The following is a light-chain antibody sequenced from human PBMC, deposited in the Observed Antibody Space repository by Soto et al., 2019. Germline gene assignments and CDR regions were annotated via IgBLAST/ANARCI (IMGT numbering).Light chain of an antibody. V-gene: IGLV1-44*01. CDR2: SSN. J-gene: IGLJ3*02. CDR3: AAWDDSLNGWV. Sequence: QSVLTQPPSASGTPGQRVTISCSGSSSNIGSNTVNWYQQLPGTAPKLLIYSSNQQPSGVPDRFSGSKSGTSASLAISGLQSEGEADYYCAAWDDSLNGWVFGGGTKLTVL. CDR1: SSNIGSNT.